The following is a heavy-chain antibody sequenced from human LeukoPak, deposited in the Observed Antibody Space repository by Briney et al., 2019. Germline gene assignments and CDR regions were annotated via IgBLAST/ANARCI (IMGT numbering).Heavy chain of an antibody. D-gene: IGHD1-26*01. CDR2: ISSSGGST. Sequence: GGSLRLSCAASGFTLSSYAMSWVRQAPGKGLEWVSVISSSGGSTYYADSVKGRFTISRDNSKNTLYLQMNSLRAEDTAVYYCANSFKVGVTDAFDIWGQGTMVTVSS. CDR1: GFTLSSYA. V-gene: IGHV3-23*01. CDR3: ANSFKVGVTDAFDI. J-gene: IGHJ3*02.